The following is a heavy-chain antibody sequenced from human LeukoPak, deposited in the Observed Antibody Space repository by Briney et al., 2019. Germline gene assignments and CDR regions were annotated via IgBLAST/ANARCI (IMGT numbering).Heavy chain of an antibody. J-gene: IGHJ4*02. CDR2: IKSKTDGGTT. CDR1: GFTFSNAW. V-gene: IGHV3-15*01. D-gene: IGHD4-17*01. CDR3: TTVYGDYNSYYFDY. Sequence: AGGSLRLSCAASGFTFSNAWMSWVRQAPGKGLEWVGRIKSKTDGGTTDYAAPVKGRFTISRDDSKNTLYLQMNSLNTEDTAVYYCTTVYGDYNSYYFDYWGQGTLVTVSS.